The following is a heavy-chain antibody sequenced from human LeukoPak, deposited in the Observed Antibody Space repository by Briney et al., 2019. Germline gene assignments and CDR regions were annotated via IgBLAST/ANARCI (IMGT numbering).Heavy chain of an antibody. J-gene: IGHJ5*02. CDR1: GYTFIAYY. V-gene: IGHV1-2*02. CDR3: ARAAGDIVVVVAATHWFDP. CDR2: INPNSGGT. D-gene: IGHD2-15*01. Sequence: ASVKVSCKASGYTFIAYYMHWVRQAPGQGLEWMGWINPNSGGTNYAQKFQGRVTMTRDTSISTAYMDLSRLRSDDTAVYYCARAAGDIVVVVAATHWFDPWGQGTLVTVSS.